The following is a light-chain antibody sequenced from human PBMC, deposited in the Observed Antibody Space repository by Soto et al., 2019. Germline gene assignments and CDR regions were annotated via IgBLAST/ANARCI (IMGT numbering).Light chain of an antibody. Sequence: EIVTTQSPATLSVSTGEGATLSCKASQNVYNNLAWYQQRPGQPPRLLIYDASTRATGIPDRFSGSGSGTDFTLTISRLEPEDFAVYYCQQYGSAWTFGQGTKVDIK. CDR2: DAS. CDR1: QNVYNN. J-gene: IGKJ1*01. V-gene: IGKV3-20*01. CDR3: QQYGSAWT.